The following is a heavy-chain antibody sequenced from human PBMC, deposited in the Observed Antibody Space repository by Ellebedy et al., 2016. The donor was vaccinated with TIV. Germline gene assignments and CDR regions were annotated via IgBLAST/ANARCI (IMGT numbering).Heavy chain of an antibody. Sequence: KVSCKDSGYSFTHPWINWVRQMPGKGLEWVGRIDPSDSYTYYSPSFQGHVTLSVDQSIPTAYLQWNSLQASDTATYYCARGLLWFDTWGQGTPVTVSS. CDR1: GYSFTHPW. CDR3: ARGLLWFDT. V-gene: IGHV5-10-1*01. CDR2: IDPSDSYT. D-gene: IGHD3-10*01. J-gene: IGHJ5*02.